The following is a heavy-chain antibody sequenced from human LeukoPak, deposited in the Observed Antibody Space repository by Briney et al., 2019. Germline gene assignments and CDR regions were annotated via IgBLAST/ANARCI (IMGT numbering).Heavy chain of an antibody. J-gene: IGHJ4*02. V-gene: IGHV1-2*02. CDR2: IHPNSGDT. Sequence: ASVKVSCKASGYTFTGYYMHWVRQAPGQGLEWMGWIHPNSGDTVSSQKFQGRVTMTRDTSISTAYMELSTLRSDYTAVYYCAREDYWGQGTLVTVSS. CDR1: GYTFTGYY. CDR3: AREDY.